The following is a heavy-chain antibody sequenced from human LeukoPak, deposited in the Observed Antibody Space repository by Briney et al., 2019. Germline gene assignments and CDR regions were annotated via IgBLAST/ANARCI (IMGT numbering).Heavy chain of an antibody. Sequence: SETLSLTCTVSGGSIRSSNYYWGWIRQPPGKGLEWIGSIYYSGSTYYNPSLKSRVTISVDTSKNQFSLKLSSVTAADTAVYYCARVKSSVEAFDIWGQGTMVTVSS. D-gene: IGHD2-15*01. CDR3: ARVKSSVEAFDI. V-gene: IGHV4-39*07. CDR1: GGSIRSSNYY. J-gene: IGHJ3*02. CDR2: IYYSGST.